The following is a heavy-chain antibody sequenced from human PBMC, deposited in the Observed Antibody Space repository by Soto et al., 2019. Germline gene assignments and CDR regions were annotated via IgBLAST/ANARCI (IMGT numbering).Heavy chain of an antibody. Sequence: QVQLVESGGGVVQPGRSLRLSCAASGFTFSSYAMHWVRQAPGKGLEWVAVISYDGSNKYYADSVKGRFTISRDNSKNTLYLKMISLRAEDTAVYYCARDPAAYWCQGTLVTVSS. CDR3: ARDPAAY. CDR1: GFTFSSYA. V-gene: IGHV3-30-3*01. CDR2: ISYDGSNK. J-gene: IGHJ4*02.